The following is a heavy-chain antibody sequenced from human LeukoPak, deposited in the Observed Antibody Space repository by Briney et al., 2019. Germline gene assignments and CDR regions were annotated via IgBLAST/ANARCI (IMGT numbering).Heavy chain of an antibody. V-gene: IGHV1-18*01. CDR1: GYTFTSYG. Sequence: GASVKVSCRASGYTFTSYGISWVRQAPGQGLEWMGWISAYNGNTNCAQKLEGRVTMTTDTSMSTAYMELSSLRSDDTAVYYCARPAPTYYYDSSDYVACDIGGQGTMVTVSS. J-gene: IGHJ3*02. D-gene: IGHD3-22*01. CDR3: ARPAPTYYYDSSDYVACDI. CDR2: ISAYNGNT.